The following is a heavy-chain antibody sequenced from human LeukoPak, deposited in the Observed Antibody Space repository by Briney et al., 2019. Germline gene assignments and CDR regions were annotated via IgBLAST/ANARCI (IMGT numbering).Heavy chain of an antibody. J-gene: IGHJ4*02. CDR2: ISYDGINK. D-gene: IGHD3-22*01. CDR1: GFTFSDYG. CDR3: VPVPYDSRAYYVDH. Sequence: PGRSLRLPCAASGFTFSDYGMHWVRQAPGKGLEWVAVISYDGINKYYADSVKGRFTISRDNSKNTLSLQMNSLRAEDTAVYYCVPVPYDSRAYYVDHWGQGTLVTVSS. V-gene: IGHV3-30*03.